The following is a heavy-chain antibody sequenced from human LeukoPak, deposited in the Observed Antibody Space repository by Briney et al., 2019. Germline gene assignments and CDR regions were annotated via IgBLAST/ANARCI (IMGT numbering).Heavy chain of an antibody. V-gene: IGHV3-43*02. CDR3: AKDGGRIAYYYYGMDV. J-gene: IGHJ6*02. Sequence: SLISGDGGSTYYADSVKGRFTISRDNSKNSLYLQMNSLRTEDTALYYCAKDGGRIAYYYYGMDVWGQGTTVTVSS. D-gene: IGHD2/OR15-2a*01. CDR2: ISGDGGST.